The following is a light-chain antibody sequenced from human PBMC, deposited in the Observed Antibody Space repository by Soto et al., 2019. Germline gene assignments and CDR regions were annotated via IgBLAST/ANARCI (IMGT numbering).Light chain of an antibody. Sequence: EMVLTQSPATLSVSPGETVTLPCRASQSASREMAWYQQRPGQAPRLLIYGASTRATGVPARFSGSGSGTEFTLTISSLQPEDSAVYYCQVRFTFGQGTKLEIK. CDR3: QVRFT. CDR1: QSASRE. J-gene: IGKJ2*01. CDR2: GAS. V-gene: IGKV3-15*01.